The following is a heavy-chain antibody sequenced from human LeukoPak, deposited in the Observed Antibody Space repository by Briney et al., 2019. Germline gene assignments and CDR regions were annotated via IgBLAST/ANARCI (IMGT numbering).Heavy chain of an antibody. D-gene: IGHD4-17*01. CDR3: ARDKAETTIDAFDI. Sequence: ASVKVSCKASGYTSIGYYMHWVRQAPGQGLEWMGWINSNSGDTNYAQKFQGRVTMTRDTSITTAYMEPSRLRSDDTAVYFCARDKAETTIDAFDIWGQGTMVTVSS. CDR1: GYTSIGYY. J-gene: IGHJ3*02. V-gene: IGHV1-2*02. CDR2: INSNSGDT.